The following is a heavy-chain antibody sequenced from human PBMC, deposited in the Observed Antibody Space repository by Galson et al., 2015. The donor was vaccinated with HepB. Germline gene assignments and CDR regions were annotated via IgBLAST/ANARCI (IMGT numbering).Heavy chain of an antibody. V-gene: IGHV3-23*01. CDR2: ISGSGGST. CDR3: AKVTRGGYSYADDAFDI. J-gene: IGHJ3*02. Sequence: SLRLSCAASGFTFSSYAMSWVRQAPGKGLEWVSAISGSGGSTYYADSVKGRFTISRDNSKNTLYLQMNSLRAEDTAVYYCAKVTRGGYSYADDAFDIWGQGTMVTVSS. CDR1: GFTFSSYA. D-gene: IGHD5-18*01.